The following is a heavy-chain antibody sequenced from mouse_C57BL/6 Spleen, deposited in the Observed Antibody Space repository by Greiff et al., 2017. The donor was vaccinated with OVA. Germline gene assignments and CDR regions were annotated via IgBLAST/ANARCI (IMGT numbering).Heavy chain of an antibody. CDR1: GYTFTSYW. CDR3: ARADYGLIAD. J-gene: IGHJ3*01. Sequence: VQLQQPGAELVMPGASVKLSCKASGYTFTSYWMHWVKQRPGQGLEWIGEINPSDGYTNYNEKFKGKSTLTVDKSSSTAYMQLSSLTSEDSAVYYCARADYGLIADRGQGTLVTVAA. CDR2: INPSDGYT. V-gene: IGHV1-69*01. D-gene: IGHD1-1*01.